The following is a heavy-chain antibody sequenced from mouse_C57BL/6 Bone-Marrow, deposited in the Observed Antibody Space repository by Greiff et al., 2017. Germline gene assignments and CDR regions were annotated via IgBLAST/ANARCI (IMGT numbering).Heavy chain of an antibody. CDR1: GYTFTSYW. CDR2: INPSSGYT. Sequence: QVQLQQSGAELAKPGASVKLSCKASGYTFTSYWMHWVKKRHGPGLEWIGYINPSSGYTKYNQKFKDKATFTADKTSRTAYMQLNSLTYKYSAVYYCARCGAYFLFDYWGQGTTLTVSS. CDR3: ARCGAYFLFDY. D-gene: IGHD1-1*01. V-gene: IGHV1-7*01. J-gene: IGHJ2*01.